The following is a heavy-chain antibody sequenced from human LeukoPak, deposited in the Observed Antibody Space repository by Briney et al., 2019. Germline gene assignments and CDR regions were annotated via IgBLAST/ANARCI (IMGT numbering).Heavy chain of an antibody. Sequence: GGSLRLSCAASGFTVSTNYMSWVRQAPGKGLEWVSVIYSGGTTYYADSVKGRFTISRDNSKNTLYLQMNSLRAEDTAVYYCARDRGGSRSNCWGQGTLVTVSS. V-gene: IGHV3-66*01. CDR3: ARDRGGSRSNC. D-gene: IGHD6-13*01. CDR1: GFTVSTNY. CDR2: IYSGGTT. J-gene: IGHJ4*02.